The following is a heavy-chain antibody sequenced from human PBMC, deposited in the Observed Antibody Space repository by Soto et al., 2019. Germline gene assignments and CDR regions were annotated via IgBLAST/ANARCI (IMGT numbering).Heavy chain of an antibody. CDR3: ARERPDGARLDP. J-gene: IGHJ5*02. Sequence: QVQLQESGPGLVKPSQTLSLTCSVSGGSISSGDYYWSWIRQPPGKGLEWIGYIYYSGSTYYNPSLKSRVTISVDTSKNQCSLKLSSVTAADTAVYYCARERPDGARLDPWGQGPLVTDSS. CDR2: IYYSGST. V-gene: IGHV4-30-4*01. CDR1: GGSISSGDYY. D-gene: IGHD6-6*01.